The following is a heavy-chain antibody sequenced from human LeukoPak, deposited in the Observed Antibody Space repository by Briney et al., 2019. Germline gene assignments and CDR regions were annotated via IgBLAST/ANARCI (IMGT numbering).Heavy chain of an antibody. Sequence: PGGSLRLSCAASGFTFSSYAMSWVRQAPGKGLEWVSAISGSGGSTYYADSVKGRFTISRDNAKNSLYLQMNSLRAEDTAVYYCARVDLGFRYYYFDYWGQGTTVTVSS. V-gene: IGHV3-23*01. CDR2: ISGSGGST. CDR3: ARVDLGFRYYYFDY. J-gene: IGHJ4*03. CDR1: GFTFSSYA. D-gene: IGHD2-21*01.